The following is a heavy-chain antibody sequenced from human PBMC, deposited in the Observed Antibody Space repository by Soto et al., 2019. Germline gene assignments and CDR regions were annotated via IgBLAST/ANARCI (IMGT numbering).Heavy chain of an antibody. J-gene: IGHJ4*02. CDR1: GFTFTSSA. V-gene: IGHV1-58*01. D-gene: IGHD6-13*01. CDR2: IVVGSGNT. Sequence: ASVKVSCKASGFTFTSSAVQWVRHARGQRLEWIGWIVVGSGNTNYAQKFQERVTITRDMSTSTAYMELSRLKSDDTAMYYCASDLLQLGTTRYQFDYWGQGTPVTVSS. CDR3: ASDLLQLGTTRYQFDY.